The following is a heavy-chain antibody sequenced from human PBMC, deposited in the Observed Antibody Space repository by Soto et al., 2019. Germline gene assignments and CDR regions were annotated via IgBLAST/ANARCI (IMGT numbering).Heavy chain of an antibody. CDR3: ARGGRYFDWLLKDNWFDP. CDR1: GGSVSSGSYY. Sequence: TSETLSLTXTVSGGSVSSGSYYWSWIRQPPGKGLEWIGYIYYSGSANYNPSLKSRVTISVDTSKNQFSLKLSSVTAADTAVYYCARGGRYFDWLLKDNWFDPWGQGTLVTVSS. V-gene: IGHV4-61*01. CDR2: IYYSGSA. D-gene: IGHD3-9*01. J-gene: IGHJ5*02.